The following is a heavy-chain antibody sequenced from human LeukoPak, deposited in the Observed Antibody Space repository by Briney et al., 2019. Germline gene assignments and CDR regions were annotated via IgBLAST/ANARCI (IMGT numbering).Heavy chain of an antibody. J-gene: IGHJ4*02. CDR3: ARGDGYAQRD. CDR1: GFTFSSYW. CDR2: INSDGSST. V-gene: IGHV3-74*01. Sequence: GRSLRLSCAASGFTFSSYWMHWVRQAPGKGLVWVSRINSDGSSTSYADSVKGRLTISRDNAKNTLYLQMNSLRVEDTAVYYCARGDGYAQRDWGQGTLVTVPS. D-gene: IGHD5-12*01.